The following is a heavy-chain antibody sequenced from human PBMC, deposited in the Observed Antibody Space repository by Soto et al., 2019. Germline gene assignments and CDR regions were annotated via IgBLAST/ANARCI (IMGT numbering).Heavy chain of an antibody. Sequence: GGSLRLSCAASGFTFSSYWMSWVRQAPGKGLEWVANIKQDGSEKYYVDSVKGRFTISRDNAKNSLYLQMNSLRAEDTAVYYCARSNYEDYYYGMDVWGQGTTVTVSS. D-gene: IGHD4-4*01. V-gene: IGHV3-7*03. J-gene: IGHJ6*02. CDR2: IKQDGSEK. CDR1: GFTFSSYW. CDR3: ARSNYEDYYYGMDV.